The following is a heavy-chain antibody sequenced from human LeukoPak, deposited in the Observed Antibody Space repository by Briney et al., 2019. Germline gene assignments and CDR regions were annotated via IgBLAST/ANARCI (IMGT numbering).Heavy chain of an antibody. J-gene: IGHJ4*02. CDR2: ISTSGST. CDR3: ARVPGPIAAAVPYFDY. V-gene: IGHV4-61*02. Sequence: SESLSLTCTVSGDSITSGSYFWSWIRQSAGKGLEWIGRISTSGSTKYNPSLESRVAISVDTSKNQFSLRLSSVTAADTAVYYCARVPGPIAAAVPYFDYWGQGTLVTVSS. D-gene: IGHD6-13*01. CDR1: GDSITSGSYF.